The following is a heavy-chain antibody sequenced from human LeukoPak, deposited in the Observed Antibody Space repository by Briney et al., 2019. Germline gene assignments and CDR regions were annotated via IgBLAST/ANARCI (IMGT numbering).Heavy chain of an antibody. CDR2: IYTSGST. Sequence: SETLPLTCTVSGGSTSSYYWSWIRQPAGKGLEWIGRIYTSGSTNYNPSLKSRVTMSVDTSKNQFSLKLSSVTAADTAVYYCARARYCSSTSCPYYYYYYMDVWGKGTTVTVSS. CDR3: ARARYCSSTSCPYYYYYYMDV. CDR1: GGSTSSYY. D-gene: IGHD2-2*01. J-gene: IGHJ6*03. V-gene: IGHV4-4*07.